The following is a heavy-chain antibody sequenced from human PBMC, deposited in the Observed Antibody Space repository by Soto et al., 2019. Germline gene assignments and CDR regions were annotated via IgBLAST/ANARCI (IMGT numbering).Heavy chain of an antibody. Sequence: SETLSLTCAVSGGSISSSNWWHWVRQPPGKGLEWIGEIHHSGTTNYNPSLKSRVAISVDKSKNQFSLKLNSVTAADTAVYYCARVRQYCSGASCYLDPWGQGTLVTVSS. CDR1: GGSISSSNW. CDR2: IHHSGTT. V-gene: IGHV4-4*02. CDR3: ARVRQYCSGASCYLDP. D-gene: IGHD2-15*01. J-gene: IGHJ5*02.